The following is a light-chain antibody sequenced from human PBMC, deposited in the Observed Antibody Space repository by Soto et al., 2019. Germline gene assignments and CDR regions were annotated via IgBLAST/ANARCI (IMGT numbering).Light chain of an antibody. V-gene: IGKV3-20*01. CDR3: QEYGSSPLT. Sequence: EIVLTQSPGSLSLSPGERGTLSCMASESVSSNFLAWYQQRPGQAPRVLIYGASSRASGIPDRFSGSGSGTDLTLTISRLEPEDFAVYDCQEYGSSPLTCGGGTKVDFK. CDR1: ESVSSNF. J-gene: IGKJ4*02. CDR2: GAS.